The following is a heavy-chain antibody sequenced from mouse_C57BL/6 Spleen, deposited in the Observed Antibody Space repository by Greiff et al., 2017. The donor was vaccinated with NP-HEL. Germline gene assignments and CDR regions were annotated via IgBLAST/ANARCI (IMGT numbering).Heavy chain of an antibody. V-gene: IGHV5-6*02. CDR2: ISSGGSYT. CDR3: ARHHLYSNYVGYAMDY. Sequence: DVMLVESGGDLVKPGGSLKLSCAASGFTFSSYGMSWVRQTPDKRLEWVATISSGGSYTYYPDSVKGRFTISRDNAKNTLYLQMSSLKSEDTAMYYCARHHLYSNYVGYAMDYWGQGTSVTVSS. J-gene: IGHJ4*01. D-gene: IGHD2-5*01. CDR1: GFTFSSYG.